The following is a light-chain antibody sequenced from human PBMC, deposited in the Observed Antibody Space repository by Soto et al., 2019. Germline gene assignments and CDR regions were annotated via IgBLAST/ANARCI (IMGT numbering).Light chain of an antibody. J-gene: IGKJ2*01. CDR2: GAS. V-gene: IGKV3-15*01. Sequence: EIVMTKSPATLSVSPGARVTLSCRASESLSTYLAWYQQKPGQAPRILIYGASTKATGIPARFSGSGSATDFTLTISSLQSADFAVYYCQRYNDWPFTFGQGTKLEI. CDR3: QRYNDWPFT. CDR1: ESLSTY.